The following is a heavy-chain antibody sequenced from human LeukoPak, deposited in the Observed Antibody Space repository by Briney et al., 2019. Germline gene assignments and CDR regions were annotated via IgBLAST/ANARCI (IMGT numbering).Heavy chain of an antibody. V-gene: IGHV1-3*03. Sequence: ASVKVSCKASGYTFTSYAMHWVRQAPGQRLEWMGWINAGNGNTKYSQEFQGRVTITRDTSASTAYMELGSLRSEDTAIYYCARIRDGYNDAYDIWGQGTVVTVPS. CDR2: INAGNGNT. CDR1: GYTFTSYA. J-gene: IGHJ3*02. CDR3: ARIRDGYNDAYDI. D-gene: IGHD5-24*01.